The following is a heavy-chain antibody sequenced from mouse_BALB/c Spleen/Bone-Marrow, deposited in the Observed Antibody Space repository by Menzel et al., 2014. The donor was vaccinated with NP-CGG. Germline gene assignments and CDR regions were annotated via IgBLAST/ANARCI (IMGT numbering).Heavy chain of an antibody. CDR1: GYSFTDYN. D-gene: IGHD2-12*01. CDR2: IDPYNGDT. Sequence: EVKLMESGPELVKPGASVKVSCKASGYSFTDYNMYCVKQSHGKSLEWIGYIDPYNGDTTYNQKFKGKATLTVDKSSSTAFIHLNSLTSEDSAVYYCTRYYRYDYLYFDVWGTGTTVTVSS. V-gene: IGHV1S135*01. CDR3: TRYYRYDYLYFDV. J-gene: IGHJ1*03.